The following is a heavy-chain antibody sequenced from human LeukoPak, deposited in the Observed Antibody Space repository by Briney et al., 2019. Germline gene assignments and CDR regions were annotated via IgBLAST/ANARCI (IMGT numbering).Heavy chain of an antibody. D-gene: IGHD3-9*01. CDR3: AREGYDILTGYYKGFDY. V-gene: IGHV4-59*01. CDR1: GGSISSYY. CDR2: IYDSGST. Sequence: SETLSLTCTFSGGSISSYYWSWIRQPPGKGLEWIGYIYDSGSTNYNPSLKSRVTISADTSKNQFSLKLSSVTAADTAVYYCAREGYDILTGYYKGFDYWGQGTLVTISS. J-gene: IGHJ4*02.